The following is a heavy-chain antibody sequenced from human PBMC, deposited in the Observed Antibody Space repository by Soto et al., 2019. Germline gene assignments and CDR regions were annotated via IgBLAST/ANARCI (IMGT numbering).Heavy chain of an antibody. Sequence: QITLEESGPTLVKPTQTLTLNCTFSAFSLSTNGVGVGWIRQPPGKPLEWLAVIYWNEDKRYSRSLKSRLSSTQDNSKNQVVLTMTNMEPVDTATYYCVHTLMVHTLTGGQSFDYWGPGILVTVSS. V-gene: IGHV2-5*01. CDR2: IYWNEDK. D-gene: IGHD2-8*01. CDR3: VHTLMVHTLTGGQSFDY. J-gene: IGHJ4*02. CDR1: AFSLSTNGVG.